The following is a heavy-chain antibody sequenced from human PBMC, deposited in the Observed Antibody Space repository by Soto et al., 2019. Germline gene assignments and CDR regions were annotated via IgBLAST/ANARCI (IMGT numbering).Heavy chain of an antibody. D-gene: IGHD6-19*01. V-gene: IGHV4-34*01. J-gene: IGHJ6*02. CDR3: ARGGSSGCYPIGYYYGMDV. CDR2: INHSGST. CDR1: GGSFSGYY. Sequence: PSETLSLTCAVYGGSFSGYYWSRIRQPPGKGLEWIGEINHSGSTNYNPSLKSRVTISVDTSKNQFSLKLSSVTAADTAVYYCARGGSSGCYPIGYYYGMDVWGQGTTVTVSS.